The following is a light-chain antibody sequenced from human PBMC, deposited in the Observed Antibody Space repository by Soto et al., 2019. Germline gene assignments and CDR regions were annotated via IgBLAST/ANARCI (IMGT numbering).Light chain of an antibody. V-gene: IGKV3-20*01. CDR2: HSS. Sequence: VLSQSPGTLSLSPGERATLSCRASETVSSSYLAWYQRNPGQAPRLLIYHSSSRATGIPARCSGSGSWTDFTLTISILAPEVFAEYYCQQYASSITFGGGTKVDIK. J-gene: IGKJ4*01. CDR1: ETVSSSY. CDR3: QQYASSIT.